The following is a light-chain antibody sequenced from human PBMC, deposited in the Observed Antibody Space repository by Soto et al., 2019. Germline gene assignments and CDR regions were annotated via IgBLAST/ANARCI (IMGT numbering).Light chain of an antibody. CDR1: QGIRND. CDR2: AAS. V-gene: IGKV1-6*01. CDR3: QQYYSYSRT. Sequence: AIQMTQSPSSLSASVGDRVTITCRASQGIRNDLGWYQQKPGKAPKLLIYAASSLQSGVPSRFSGSGSGTDFTLTISCLQSEDFATYYCQQYYSYSRTFGQGTKVDI. J-gene: IGKJ1*01.